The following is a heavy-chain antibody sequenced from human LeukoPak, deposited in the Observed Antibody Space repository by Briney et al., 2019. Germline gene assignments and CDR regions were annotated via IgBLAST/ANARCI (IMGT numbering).Heavy chain of an antibody. CDR3: ARPSGSTGGYYYYMDV. V-gene: IGHV1-2*02. D-gene: IGHD1-26*01. J-gene: IGHJ6*03. Sequence: ASVKVSCKASGDTFSGYYMHWVRQAPGQGLEWMGWIYPNSGGTNYAQKFQGRVTMTRDTSISTAYMELSKLRSDDTAVYYCARPSGSTGGYYYYMDVWGKATTVIVSS. CDR1: GDTFSGYY. CDR2: IYPNSGGT.